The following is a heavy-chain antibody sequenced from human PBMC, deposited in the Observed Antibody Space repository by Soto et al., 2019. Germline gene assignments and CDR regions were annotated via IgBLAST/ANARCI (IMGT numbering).Heavy chain of an antibody. CDR2: IFPLTDIP. CDR3: ASGPLVVLTYFES. V-gene: IGHV1-69*02. CDR1: GGTFRNYP. Sequence: QVQLVQSGTEVKKPGSSVKVSCKASGGTFRNYPINWVRQAPGQGLEWMGSIFPLTDIPDYAQNFQSRLTMSADKSTSTAYMELSSLISDDTAMYFCASGPLVVLTYFESCGQGTLVTVSS. J-gene: IGHJ4*02.